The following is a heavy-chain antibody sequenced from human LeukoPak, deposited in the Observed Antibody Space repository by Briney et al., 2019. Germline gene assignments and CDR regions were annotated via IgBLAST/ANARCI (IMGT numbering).Heavy chain of an antibody. CDR1: GFTFSSYA. D-gene: IGHD6-19*01. Sequence: GGSLRLSCAASGFTFSSYAMNWVRQAPGKGLEWVSLISGSGDSTDYADSVKDRFTISRDNSKNTLYLQINSLRADDTAVYYCAKRAVAGTGRGFDIWGQGTLVTVSS. CDR3: AKRAVAGTGRGFDI. J-gene: IGHJ3*02. CDR2: ISGSGDST. V-gene: IGHV3-23*01.